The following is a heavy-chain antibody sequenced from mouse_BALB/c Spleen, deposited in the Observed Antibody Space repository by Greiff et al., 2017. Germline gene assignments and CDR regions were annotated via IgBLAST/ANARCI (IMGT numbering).Heavy chain of an antibody. D-gene: IGHD2-14*01. CDR3: ARGDYRYDEFAY. Sequence: EVQLVESGGGLVKPGGSLKLSCAASGFTFSSYAMSWVRQTPEKRLEWVATISSGGSYTYYPDSVKGRFTISRDNAKNTLYLQMSSLRSEDTAMYYCARGDYRYDEFAYWGQGTLVTVSA. CDR2: ISSGGSYT. V-gene: IGHV5-9-3*01. CDR1: GFTFSSYA. J-gene: IGHJ3*01.